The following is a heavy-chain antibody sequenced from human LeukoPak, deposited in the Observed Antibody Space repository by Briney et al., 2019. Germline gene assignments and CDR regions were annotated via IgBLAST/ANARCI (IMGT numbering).Heavy chain of an antibody. CDR1: GGSITDFY. CDR3: ARLDTYYYDTSGYLV. D-gene: IGHD3-22*01. CDR2: IYYSGST. Sequence: TASESLSLTCSVSGGSITDFYWSWIRQTPGKGLEWIGYIYYSGSTNYNPSLKSRVTISADTSKSQFSLRMSSVTAADTAVYYCARLDTYYYDTSGYLVWGQGTLVTVSS. J-gene: IGHJ4*02. V-gene: IGHV4-59*08.